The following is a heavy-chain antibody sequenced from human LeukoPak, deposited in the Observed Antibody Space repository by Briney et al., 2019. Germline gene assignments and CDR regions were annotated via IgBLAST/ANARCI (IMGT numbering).Heavy chain of an antibody. D-gene: IGHD3-16*01. CDR1: GGSISSYY. CDR3: ARHKRGEFDY. CDR2: ISYSGST. Sequence: SSETLSLTCTVSGGSISSYYWSWIRQPPGKGLEWIAYISYSGSTDYKPSLKSRVTISIDTSKNQFSLKLTSVTAADTAVYYCARHKRGEFDYWGQRTLVTVSS. J-gene: IGHJ4*02. V-gene: IGHV4-59*08.